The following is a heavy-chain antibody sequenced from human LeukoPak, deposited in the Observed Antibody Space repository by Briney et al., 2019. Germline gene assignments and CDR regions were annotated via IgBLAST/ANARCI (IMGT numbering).Heavy chain of an antibody. CDR1: GFTFGSYD. CDR3: ARALTFYGMDV. CDR2: ISYDGSNK. V-gene: IGHV3-30*04. Sequence: PGRSLRLSCAASGFTFGSYDMHWVRQAPGKGLEWVAVISYDGSNKYYADSVKGRFTISRDNSKNTLYLQMNSLRAEDTAVYYCARALTFYGMDVWGKGTTVTVSS. J-gene: IGHJ6*04. D-gene: IGHD2-21*02.